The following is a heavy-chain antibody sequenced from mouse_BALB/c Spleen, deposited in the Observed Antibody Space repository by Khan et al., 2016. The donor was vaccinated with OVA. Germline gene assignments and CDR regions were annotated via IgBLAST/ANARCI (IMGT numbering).Heavy chain of an antibody. J-gene: IGHJ2*01. V-gene: IGHV2-9*02. CDR2: IWAGGST. CDR1: GTQLTSYG. CDR3: ARLEDI. D-gene: IGHD1-3*01. Sequence: QVQLKQSGPSLVAPSQSLSITCTVPGTQLTSYGVHWVRQPPGKGLEWLGVIWAGGSTNYNSALMSRLSISKDTSKSQVFLKMNSLQTDDTAMYYCARLEDIWGQGTTLTVSS.